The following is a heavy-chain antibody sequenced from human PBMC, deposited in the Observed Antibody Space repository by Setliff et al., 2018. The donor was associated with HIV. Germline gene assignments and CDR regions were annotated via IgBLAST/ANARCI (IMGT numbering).Heavy chain of an antibody. Sequence: GGSLRLSCAASGFIVSDTYMTWVRQAPGKGLEWVSLIYSDGRTYSADSVTGRFTISRDDSKNSLSLQMDSLRAEDTAIYYCTRDSGPYEDYIWGTYRPIYFQYWGRGTLVTVSS. CDR3: TRDSGPYEDYIWGTYRPIYFQY. J-gene: IGHJ1*01. CDR1: GFIVSDTY. D-gene: IGHD3-16*02. V-gene: IGHV3-53*01. CDR2: IYSDGRT.